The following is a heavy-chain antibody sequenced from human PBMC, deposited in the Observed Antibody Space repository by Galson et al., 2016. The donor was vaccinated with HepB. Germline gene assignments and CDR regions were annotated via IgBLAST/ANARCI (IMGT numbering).Heavy chain of an antibody. D-gene: IGHD2-15*01. CDR2: INEDGSAK. CDR3: ARLYCGGGGCYPRPYYFDF. J-gene: IGHJ4*01. CDR1: GFTFSSYW. V-gene: IGHV3-7*03. Sequence: SLRLSCAASGFTFSSYWMVWVRQAPGEGLEWVANINEDGSAKNYVDSVRGRFTVSRDDPGNTLFLQMNSLRVTDTAVYYCARLYCGGGGCYPRPYYFDFWGHGIPVTVS.